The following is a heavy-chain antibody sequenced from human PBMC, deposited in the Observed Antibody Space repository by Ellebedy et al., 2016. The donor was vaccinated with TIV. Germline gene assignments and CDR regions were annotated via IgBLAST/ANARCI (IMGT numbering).Heavy chain of an antibody. Sequence: SLKISCAVSGFTSHDHGMHWVRQAPGKGLEWVSGIIWNTGRTGYADSVKGRFTISSDNAKNSLYLQMNSLRVEDTALYYCTKDVDPGGLYSWGQGTRVTVSS. D-gene: IGHD1-1*01. J-gene: IGHJ5*02. CDR2: IIWNTGRT. CDR3: TKDVDPGGLYS. V-gene: IGHV3-9*02. CDR1: GFTSHDHG.